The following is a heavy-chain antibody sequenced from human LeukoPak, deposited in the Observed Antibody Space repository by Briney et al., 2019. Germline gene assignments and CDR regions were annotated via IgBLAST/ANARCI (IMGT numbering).Heavy chain of an antibody. Sequence: GGSLRLSCAASGFTISGFWMHWVRQAPGKGLEWVAFIRSDGSDKYYAGSVKGRFTISRDNSKNTLYLQMNSLRVEDTAVYYCAKHDSSSYYWGQGTLVTVSS. CDR3: AKHDSSSYY. CDR2: IRSDGSDK. V-gene: IGHV3-30*02. D-gene: IGHD3-22*01. CDR1: GFTISGFW. J-gene: IGHJ4*02.